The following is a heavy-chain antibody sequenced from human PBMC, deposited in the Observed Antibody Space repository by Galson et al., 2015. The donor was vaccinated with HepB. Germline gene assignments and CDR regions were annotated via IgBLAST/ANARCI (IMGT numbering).Heavy chain of an antibody. CDR3: ARVAPEDAWEFPSRRIDS. CDR2: ISYTGST. Sequence: LSLTCIVSGGSISRYSWSWIRQSPGKALEWIGSISYTGSTDYQPSIKGRVTMSVDPAKRQFSLSLTSVSPADTAVYYCARVAPEDAWEFPSRRIDSWGQGTLIAVSS. CDR1: GGSISRYS. J-gene: IGHJ4*02. V-gene: IGHV4-59*01. D-gene: IGHD1-26*01.